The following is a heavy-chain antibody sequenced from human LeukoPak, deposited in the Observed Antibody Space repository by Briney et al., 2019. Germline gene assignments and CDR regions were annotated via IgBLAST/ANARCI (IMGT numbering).Heavy chain of an antibody. J-gene: IGHJ4*02. V-gene: IGHV4-39*01. D-gene: IGHD3-9*01. CDR1: GGSISSSSYY. Sequence: SETLSLTCTVSGGSISSSSYYWGWIRQPPGKGLEWIGSIYYSGSTYYNPSLQSRVTISVDTSKNQFSLKLNSVTAADTAVYFCARHYDILTGYLVDWGQGTLVTVSS. CDR2: IYYSGST. CDR3: ARHYDILTGYLVD.